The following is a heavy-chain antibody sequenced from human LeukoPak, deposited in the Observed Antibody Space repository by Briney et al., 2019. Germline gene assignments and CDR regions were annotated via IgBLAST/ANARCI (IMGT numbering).Heavy chain of an antibody. D-gene: IGHD3-22*01. V-gene: IGHV3-30*02. Sequence: GGSLRLSCAAFGFTFSSYGMHWVRQAPGKGLEWVAFIRYDGSNKYYADSVKGRFTISRDNSKNTLYLQMNSLRAEDTAVYYCAKGLDYYDSSGYPHWGQGTLVTVSS. CDR1: GFTFSSYG. CDR2: IRYDGSNK. CDR3: AKGLDYYDSSGYPH. J-gene: IGHJ4*02.